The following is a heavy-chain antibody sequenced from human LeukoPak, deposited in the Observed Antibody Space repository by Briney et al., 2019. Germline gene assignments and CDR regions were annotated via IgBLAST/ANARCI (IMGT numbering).Heavy chain of an antibody. CDR1: GFTFSSYA. V-gene: IGHV3-23*01. J-gene: IGHJ4*02. CDR2: ISGSGATT. Sequence: GGSLRLSCAASGFTFSSYAMSWVRQAPGKGLEWVAVISGSGATTYSADSVKGRFTTSRDNSKNTLYLQMNSLRAEDTAVYYCAKMRGNSPNCQRTFDYWGQGTLVTVSS. CDR3: AKMRGNSPNCQRTFDY. D-gene: IGHD7-27*01.